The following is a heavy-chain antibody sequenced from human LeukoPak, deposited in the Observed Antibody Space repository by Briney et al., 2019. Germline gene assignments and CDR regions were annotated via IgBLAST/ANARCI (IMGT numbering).Heavy chain of an antibody. V-gene: IGHV1-18*01. J-gene: IGHJ4*02. CDR1: GYTFINYD. Sequence: GASVKVSCKASGYTFINYDINWVRQAPGQGLEWMGWISGYNGNTNYAQKLQGRVTMTTDTSTSTAYMELRSLRSDDTAVYFCARGPYFPYYFDYWGRGTLVTVSS. D-gene: IGHD3-9*01. CDR2: ISGYNGNT. CDR3: ARGPYFPYYFDY.